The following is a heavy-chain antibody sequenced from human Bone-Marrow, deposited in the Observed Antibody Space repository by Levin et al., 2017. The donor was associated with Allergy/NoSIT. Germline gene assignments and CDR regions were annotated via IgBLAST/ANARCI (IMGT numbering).Heavy chain of an antibody. Sequence: GESLKISCAASGFTFSSYWMSWVRQAPGKGLEWVANIKQDGSEKYYVDSVKGRFTISRDNAKNSLYLQMNSLRAEDTAVYYCARYYDILTGYPGYFDYWGQGTLVTVSS. CDR1: GFTFSSYW. D-gene: IGHD3-9*01. CDR2: IKQDGSEK. CDR3: ARYYDILTGYPGYFDY. V-gene: IGHV3-7*01. J-gene: IGHJ4*02.